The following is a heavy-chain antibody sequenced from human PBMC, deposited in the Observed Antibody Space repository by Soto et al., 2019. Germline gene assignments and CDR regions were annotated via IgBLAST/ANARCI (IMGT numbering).Heavy chain of an antibody. Sequence: SLRLSCAASGFTFDDYAMHWVRQAPGKGLEWVSYITWNSGYIGYADSVKGRFTISRDNANNSLYLQMNSLKTEDTAFYYCAKAMYGSRSSTIDFWGQGNLVTVSS. CDR3: AKAMYGSRSSTIDF. V-gene: IGHV3-9*01. J-gene: IGHJ4*02. CDR1: GFTFDDYA. D-gene: IGHD6-13*01. CDR2: ITWNSGYI.